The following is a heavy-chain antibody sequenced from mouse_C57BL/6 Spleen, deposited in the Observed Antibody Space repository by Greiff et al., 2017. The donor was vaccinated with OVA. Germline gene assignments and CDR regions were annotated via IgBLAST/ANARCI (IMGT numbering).Heavy chain of an antibody. CDR1: GYTFTDHT. CDR2: IYPRDGST. CDR3: ARVLIYYGNTRYFDV. Sequence: VQLQQSDAELVKPGASVKISCKVSGYTFTDHTIHWMKQRPEQGLEWIGYIYPRDGSTKYNEKFKGKATLTADKSSSTAYMQLNSLTSEDSAVYFCARVLIYYGNTRYFDVWGTGTTVTVSS. V-gene: IGHV1-78*01. D-gene: IGHD2-1*01. J-gene: IGHJ1*03.